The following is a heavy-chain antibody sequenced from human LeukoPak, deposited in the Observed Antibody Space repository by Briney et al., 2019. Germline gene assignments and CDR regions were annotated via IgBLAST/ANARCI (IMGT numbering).Heavy chain of an antibody. CDR1: GGTFSSYA. CDR2: IIPIFGTA. CDR3: ARDEPYYYDSSGYYYGNYMDV. V-gene: IGHV1-69*05. Sequence: EASVKVSCKASGGTFSSYAISWVRQAPGQGLEWMGGIIPIFGTANYAQKFQGRVTITTDESTSTAYMELSSLRSEDTAVYYCARDEPYYYDSSGYYYGNYMDVWGKGTTVTVSS. D-gene: IGHD3-22*01. J-gene: IGHJ6*03.